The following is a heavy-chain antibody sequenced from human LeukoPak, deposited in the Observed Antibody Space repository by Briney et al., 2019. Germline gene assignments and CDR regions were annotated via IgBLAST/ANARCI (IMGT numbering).Heavy chain of an antibody. V-gene: IGHV5-51*01. CDR3: ARWEYFYDSRYE. J-gene: IGHJ4*02. CDR2: IYPGDSDT. CDR1: GYSFTSYG. D-gene: IGHD3-22*01. Sequence: GESLKISCKGSGYSFTSYGIGGVRQMPGKGREGVGIIYPGDSDTTYSPSFQGQVTISADKSISPAYLQWSSLKASDTAMYYCARWEYFYDSRYEWGQGTLVTVSS.